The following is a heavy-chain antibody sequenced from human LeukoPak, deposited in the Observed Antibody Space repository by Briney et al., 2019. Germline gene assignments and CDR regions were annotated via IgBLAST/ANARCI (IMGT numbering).Heavy chain of an antibody. V-gene: IGHV4-59*01. CDR3: ARMDSGGYGYFDY. D-gene: IGHD3-22*01. Sequence: PSETLSLTCTVSGVSISGYYCNWFRQPPGKGLEWIGYIYYNGNTNFNPSLKSRVTISIDTSKNQCSLQLKSVTAADTAVYYCARMDSGGYGYFDYWGQGTLVTVSS. J-gene: IGHJ4*02. CDR2: IYYNGNT. CDR1: GVSISGYY.